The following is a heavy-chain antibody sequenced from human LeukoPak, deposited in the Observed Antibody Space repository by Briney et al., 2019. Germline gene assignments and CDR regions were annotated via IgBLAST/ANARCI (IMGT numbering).Heavy chain of an antibody. V-gene: IGHV3-43D*03. D-gene: IGHD6-6*01. CDR1: GFTFDDYA. CDR3: AKAISSIAARLVDY. J-gene: IGHJ4*02. CDR2: ISWDGGST. Sequence: PGGSLRLSCAASGFTFDDYAMHWVRQAPGKGLEWVSLISWDGGSTYYADSVKGRFTISRDNSKNSLYLQMNSLRAEDTALYYCAKAISSIAARLVDYWGQGTLVTVSS.